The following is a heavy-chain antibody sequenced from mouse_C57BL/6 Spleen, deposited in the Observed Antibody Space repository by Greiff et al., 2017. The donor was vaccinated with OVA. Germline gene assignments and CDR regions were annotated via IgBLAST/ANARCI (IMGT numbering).Heavy chain of an antibody. J-gene: IGHJ3*01. Sequence: VKLMESGPELVKPGASVKISCKASGYAFSSSWMNWVKQRPGKGLEWIGRIYPGDGDTNYNGKFKGKATLTADKSSSTAYMQLSSLTSEDSAVYFCAPYYYGVFAYWGQGTLVTVSA. CDR3: APYYYGVFAY. V-gene: IGHV1-82*01. CDR2: IYPGDGDT. D-gene: IGHD1-1*01. CDR1: GYAFSSSW.